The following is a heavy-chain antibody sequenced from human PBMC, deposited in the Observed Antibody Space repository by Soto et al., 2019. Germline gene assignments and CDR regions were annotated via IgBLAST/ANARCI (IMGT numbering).Heavy chain of an antibody. J-gene: IGHJ4*02. CDR2: IYYSGST. Sequence: SETLSLTGTVSGGSISSYYWSWIRQPPGKGLEWIGYIYYSGSTNYNPSLKSRVTISVDTSKNQLSLKLSSVTAADTAVYYCARRYGYYFDYWGQGTLVTVS. CDR1: GGSISSYY. V-gene: IGHV4-59*08. CDR3: ARRYGYYFDY. D-gene: IGHD4-17*01.